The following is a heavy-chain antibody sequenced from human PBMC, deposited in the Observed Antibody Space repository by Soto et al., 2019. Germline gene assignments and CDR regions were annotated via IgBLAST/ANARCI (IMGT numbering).Heavy chain of an antibody. J-gene: IGHJ4*02. CDR3: ARYGYRYSAMFFDY. CDR1: GHSISSGFYY. D-gene: IGHD5-12*01. CDR2: IYHSGST. Sequence: SETLSLTCAVSGHSISSGFYYWGWIRQPPGKGLEWIGSIYHSGSTYYNPSLKSRVTMSVDTSKNQLSLKLSSVTAADTALYFCARYGYRYSAMFFDYWGQGIRVTVSS. V-gene: IGHV4-38-2*01.